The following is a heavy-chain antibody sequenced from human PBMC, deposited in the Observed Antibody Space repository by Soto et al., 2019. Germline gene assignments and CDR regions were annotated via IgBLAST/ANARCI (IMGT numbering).Heavy chain of an antibody. CDR1: GYTFTSYD. CDR2: MNPNSGNT. Sequence: QVQLVQSGAEVKKPGASVKVSCKASGYTFTSYDINWVRQATGQGLEWMGWMNPNSGNTGYAQKFQGRXTXTXXTSISTAYMELSSLRSEDTAVYYCARDKTLYGMAVWGQGTTVTVSS. CDR3: ARDKTLYGMAV. J-gene: IGHJ6*02. V-gene: IGHV1-8*01.